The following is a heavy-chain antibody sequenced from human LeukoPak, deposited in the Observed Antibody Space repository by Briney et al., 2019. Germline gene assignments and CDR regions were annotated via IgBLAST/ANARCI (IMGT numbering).Heavy chain of an antibody. CDR3: AKDRPNYYGTNGHYYRRDGDC. V-gene: IGHV3-23*01. CDR2: TSSSGGTT. Sequence: GGSLRLSCVASGFTFSRYAMIWVRQAAGKGLEWVSSTSSSGGTTYYADSVKGRFTISRDNSRNTLYLQMNSLRAEDTAVYYCAKDRPNYYGTNGHYYRRDGDCWGQGTLVTVSS. CDR1: GFTFSRYA. D-gene: IGHD3-22*01. J-gene: IGHJ4*02.